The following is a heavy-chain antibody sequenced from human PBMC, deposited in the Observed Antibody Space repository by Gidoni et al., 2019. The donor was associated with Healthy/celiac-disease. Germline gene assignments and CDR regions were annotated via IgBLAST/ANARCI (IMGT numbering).Heavy chain of an antibody. CDR3: ARGGSWFRELSPFDY. Sequence: QVQLQESGPGLVKPSETLSLTCTVSGGSISSYYWSWIRQPPGKGLEWFGYIYYSGSTNYNPSLKSRVTISVDTSKNQFSLKLSSVTAADTAVYYCARGGSWFRELSPFDYWGQGTLVTVSS. J-gene: IGHJ4*02. CDR1: GGSISSYY. D-gene: IGHD3-10*01. CDR2: IYYSGST. V-gene: IGHV4-59*01.